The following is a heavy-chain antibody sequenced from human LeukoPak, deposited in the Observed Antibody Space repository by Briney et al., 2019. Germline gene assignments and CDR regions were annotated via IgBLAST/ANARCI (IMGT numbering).Heavy chain of an antibody. V-gene: IGHV3-53*01. CDR1: GFTVRNSY. CDR2: IYSGGTT. D-gene: IGHD4-17*01. J-gene: IGHJ6*03. Sequence: GGSLRLSCAVTGFTVRNSYMSWVRQAPGKGLEWVSIIYSGGTTYYADSVKGRFTISRDNSKNTLYLEMNSLRAEDTAVYYCARRTTVATSFLNYYCYYMDVWGNGTTVTVSS. CDR3: ARRTTVATSFLNYYCYYMDV.